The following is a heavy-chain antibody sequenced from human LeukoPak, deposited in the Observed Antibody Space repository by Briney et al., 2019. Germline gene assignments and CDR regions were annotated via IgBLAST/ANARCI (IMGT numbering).Heavy chain of an antibody. D-gene: IGHD4-23*01. Sequence: KPGGSLRLSCAASGFTFSSYSMNWVRQAPGKGLEWVSSISSSSSYIYYADSVKGRFTISRDNAKNSLYLKMNSLRAEDTAVHYCARGAKVVTLIKTFNPWGQGTLVTVSS. CDR3: ARGAKVVTLIKTFNP. CDR1: GFTFSSYS. J-gene: IGHJ5*02. V-gene: IGHV3-21*01. CDR2: ISSSSSYI.